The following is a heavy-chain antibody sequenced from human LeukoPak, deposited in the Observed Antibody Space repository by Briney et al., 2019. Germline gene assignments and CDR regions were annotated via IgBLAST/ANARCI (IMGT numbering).Heavy chain of an antibody. CDR2: ISSSSSYI. CDR3: ARLIIAVDY. J-gene: IGHJ4*02. D-gene: IGHD6-19*01. CDR1: GFTVSDNY. V-gene: IGHV3-21*01. Sequence: GGSLRLSCAASGFTVSDNYMSWVRQPPGKGLEWVSSISSSSSYIYYADSVKGRFTISRDNAKNSLYLQMNSLRAEDTAVYYCARLIIAVDYWGQGTLVTVSS.